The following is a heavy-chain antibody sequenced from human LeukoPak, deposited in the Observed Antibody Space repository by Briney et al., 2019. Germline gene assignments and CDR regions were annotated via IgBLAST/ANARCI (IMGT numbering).Heavy chain of an antibody. Sequence: SVKVSCKASGGTFSSYAISWVRQAPGQGLEWMGGIIPIFDTANYAQKFQGRVTITADESTSTAYMELSSLRSEDTAVYYCARNRDGYNYFWFDPWGQGTLVTVSS. CDR3: ARNRDGYNYFWFDP. J-gene: IGHJ5*02. CDR2: IIPIFDTA. CDR1: GGTFSSYA. D-gene: IGHD5-24*01. V-gene: IGHV1-69*13.